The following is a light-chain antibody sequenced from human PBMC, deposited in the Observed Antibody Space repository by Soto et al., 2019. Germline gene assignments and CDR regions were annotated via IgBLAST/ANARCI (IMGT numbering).Light chain of an antibody. CDR1: SSDVGGYSY. CDR3: SSSSSITREV. CDR2: EVS. V-gene: IGLV2-14*01. Sequence: QSVLTQPASVSGSPGQSITISCTGTSSDVGGYSYVSWYQQHPGKTPKLMIYEVSNRPSGVSHRFSGSKSGNTASLTISGLQPEDEADYYCSSSSSITREVFGGGTKVTVL. J-gene: IGLJ2*01.